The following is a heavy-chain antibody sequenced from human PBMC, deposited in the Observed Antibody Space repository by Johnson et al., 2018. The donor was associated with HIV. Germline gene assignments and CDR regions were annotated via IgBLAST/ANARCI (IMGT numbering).Heavy chain of an antibody. CDR3: AREGSGSYQI. Sequence: VQLVESGGGLVQPGGSLRLSCAASGFSVSNNYMSWVRQAPGKGLEWVSVIYSGGRTYYADSVKGRFTISRDNSRNTVYLQMSVLRSEDTAIYYCAREGSGSYQIWGQGTMVTVSS. V-gene: IGHV3-66*02. J-gene: IGHJ3*02. CDR1: GFSVSNNY. CDR2: IYSGGRT. D-gene: IGHD1-26*01.